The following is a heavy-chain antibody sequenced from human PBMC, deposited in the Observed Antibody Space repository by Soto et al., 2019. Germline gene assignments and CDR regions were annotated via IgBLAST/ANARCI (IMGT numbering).Heavy chain of an antibody. J-gene: IGHJ1*01. CDR2: ISGSGVST. CDR1: GFTFSSCA. CDR3: ARDNRREAGSAAGGY. Sequence: GGSLRLSCAASGFTFSSCAMGWVRQAPGKGLEWVSTISGSGVSTYYADSVKGRFTISRDNSKNTLYLQMNSLRAEDTAVYYCARDNRREAGSAAGGYWAPGTLLTVSS. D-gene: IGHD6-13*01. V-gene: IGHV3-23*01.